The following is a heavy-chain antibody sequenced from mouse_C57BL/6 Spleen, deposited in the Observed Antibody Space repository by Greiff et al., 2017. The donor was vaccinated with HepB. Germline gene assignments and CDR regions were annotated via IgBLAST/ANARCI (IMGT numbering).Heavy chain of an antibody. CDR2: IDPSDSYT. CDR1: GYTFTSYW. CDR3: ARKDGYTTWFAY. D-gene: IGHD2-3*01. V-gene: IGHV1-69*01. Sequence: QVQLQQPGAELVMPGASVKLSCKASGYTFTSYWMHWVKQRPGQGLEWIGEIDPSDSYTNYNQKFKGKSTLTVDKSSSTAYRQLSSLTSEDSAVYYCARKDGYTTWFAYWGQGTLVTVSA. J-gene: IGHJ3*01.